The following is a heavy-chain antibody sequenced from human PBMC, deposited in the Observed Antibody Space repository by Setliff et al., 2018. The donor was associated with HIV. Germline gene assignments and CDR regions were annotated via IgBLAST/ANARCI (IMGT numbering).Heavy chain of an antibody. V-gene: IGHV1-18*01. CDR1: GYTFTNYG. J-gene: IGHJ5*01. CDR2: ISTHNRNT. D-gene: IGHD1-1*01. CDR3: ERDFEGMSTIDGFED. Sequence: ASVKVSCKASGYTFTNYGLTWVRQAPGQGLEWMGWISTHNRNTNYAQKFQGRVTMTTDTSTSTAYMDLRSLTSEDTAVYYCERDFEGMSTIDGFEDWGQGTLVTVSS.